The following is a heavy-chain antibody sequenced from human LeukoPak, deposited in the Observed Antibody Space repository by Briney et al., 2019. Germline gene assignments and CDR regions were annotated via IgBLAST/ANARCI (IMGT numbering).Heavy chain of an antibody. CDR2: ISAYNGNT. Sequence: ASVKVSCKVSGYTLTELSMHWVRQAPGQGLEWMGWISAYNGNTNYAQKLQGRVTMTTDTSTSTAYMELRSLRSDDTAVYYCARVGYMVATRMIDYWGQGTLSPSPQ. CDR1: GYTLTELS. J-gene: IGHJ4*02. CDR3: ARVGYMVATRMIDY. V-gene: IGHV1-18*01. D-gene: IGHD5-12*01.